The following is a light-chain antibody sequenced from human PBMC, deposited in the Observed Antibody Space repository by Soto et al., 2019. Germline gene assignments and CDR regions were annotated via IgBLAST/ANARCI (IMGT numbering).Light chain of an antibody. CDR1: QNIRTY. CDR3: QQYDDLPFT. J-gene: IGKJ3*01. CDR2: DAS. V-gene: IGKV1-33*01. Sequence: DIQMTQSPSSLSASVGDRVTITCQASQNIRTYLNWYQQKPGQAPKLLIDDASNWGIGVPSRFSGSGSGTEFTFTISSLQPEDIATYYCQQYDDLPFTFGPGTKVDIK.